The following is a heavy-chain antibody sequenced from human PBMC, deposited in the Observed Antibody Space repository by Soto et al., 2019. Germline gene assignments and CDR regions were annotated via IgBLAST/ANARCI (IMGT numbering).Heavy chain of an antibody. D-gene: IGHD3-10*01. CDR2: IWYDGSNK. V-gene: IGHV3-33*01. CDR3: ARDSAGGYYFDY. J-gene: IGHJ4*02. CDR1: GFTFSSYG. Sequence: VGSLRLSCAASGFTFSSYGMHWVRQAPGKGLEWVAVIWYDGSNKYYADSVKGRFTISRDNSKNTLYLQMNSLRAEDTAVYYCARDSAGGYYFDYWGQGTLVTVSS.